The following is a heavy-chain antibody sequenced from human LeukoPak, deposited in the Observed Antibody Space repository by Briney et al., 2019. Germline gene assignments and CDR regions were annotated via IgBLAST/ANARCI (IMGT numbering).Heavy chain of an antibody. V-gene: IGHV5-51*01. D-gene: IGHD3-16*01. CDR2: IYPRDSDT. J-gene: IGHJ5*02. Sequence: GWIRQPPGKGLEWMGIIYPRDSDTRYSPSFQGQVTISADKSISTAYLQWSSLKASDTAMYYCARHESDGDYAWGQGTLVSVSS. CDR3: ARHESDGDYA.